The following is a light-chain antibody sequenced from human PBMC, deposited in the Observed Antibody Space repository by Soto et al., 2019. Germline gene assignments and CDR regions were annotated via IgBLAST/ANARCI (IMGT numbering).Light chain of an antibody. CDR2: DAS. V-gene: IGKV1-13*02. CDR1: HDISSA. J-gene: IGKJ5*01. Sequence: IRMTQSPSTLSASVGDRVSITCRASHDISSALAWYQQKPGRAPKLLIYDASKLQSGVPSRFSGSGSGTDFTLTISSLEPEDFAVYYCQQRGDWPPITFGQGTRLEIK. CDR3: QQRGDWPPIT.